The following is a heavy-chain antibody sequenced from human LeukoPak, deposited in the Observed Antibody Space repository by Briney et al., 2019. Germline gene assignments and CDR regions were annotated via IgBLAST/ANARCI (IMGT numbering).Heavy chain of an antibody. J-gene: IGHJ4*02. V-gene: IGHV1-69*04. CDR1: GGTFSSYA. CDR2: IIPILGIA. CDR3: ARDDGYNYY. Sequence: ASVKVSCKASGGTFSSYAISWVRQAPGQGLEWMGRIIPILGIANYAQKFQGRVTITADRSTSTAYMELSSLRSEDTAVYYCARDDGYNYYWGQGTLVTVSS. D-gene: IGHD5-12*01.